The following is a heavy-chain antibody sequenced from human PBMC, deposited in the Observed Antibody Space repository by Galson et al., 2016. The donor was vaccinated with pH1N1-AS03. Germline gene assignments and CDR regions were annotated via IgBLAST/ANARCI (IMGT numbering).Heavy chain of an antibody. J-gene: IGHJ3*01. Sequence: QSGAEVKKPGESLNISRKGSGTSFNTYWITWVRQMPGKGPEWMGVIYPGDSDTRYSPSFQGQVTISADKSISTAYLQWSSLKASDTAMCYCARHRSETYSDVSDVWGQGTVVSVSS. CDR3: ARHRSETYSDVSDV. CDR1: GTSFNTYW. D-gene: IGHD3-3*01. V-gene: IGHV5-51*01. CDR2: IYPGDSDT.